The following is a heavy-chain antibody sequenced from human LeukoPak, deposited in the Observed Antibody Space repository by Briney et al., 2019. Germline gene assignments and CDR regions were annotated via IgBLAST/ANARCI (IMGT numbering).Heavy chain of an antibody. CDR2: ISSSGSTI. D-gene: IGHD6-13*01. J-gene: IGHJ6*02. V-gene: IGHV3-11*01. Sequence: GGSLRLSCAASGFTFSDYYMSWIRQAPGKGLEWVSYISSSGSTIYYADSVKGRFTISRDTAKNSLYLEMNSLRSEDTAVYYCARSSSSWYYYYYCMDVWGQGTTVTVSS. CDR3: ARSSSSWYYYYYCMDV. CDR1: GFTFSDYY.